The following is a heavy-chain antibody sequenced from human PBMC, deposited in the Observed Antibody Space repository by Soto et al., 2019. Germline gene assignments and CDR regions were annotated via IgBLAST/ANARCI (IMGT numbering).Heavy chain of an antibody. J-gene: IGHJ6*02. CDR2: IYYSGST. D-gene: IGHD3-10*01. CDR1: GGSISSGGYY. Sequence: SETLSLTCTVSGGSISSGGYYWSWIRQHPGKGLEWTGYIYYSGSTYYNPSLKSRVTISVDTSKNQFSLKLSSVTAADTAVYYCAREDTGGRGMDVWGQGTTVTVSS. CDR3: AREDTGGRGMDV. V-gene: IGHV4-31*03.